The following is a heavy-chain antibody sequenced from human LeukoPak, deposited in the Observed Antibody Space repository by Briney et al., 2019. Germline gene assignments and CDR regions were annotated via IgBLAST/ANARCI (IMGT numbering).Heavy chain of an antibody. CDR3: ARGPPRGKYYYLDV. D-gene: IGHD1-1*01. V-gene: IGHV3-13*01. J-gene: IGHJ6*03. CDR2: IGTASDT. Sequence: GGSLRLSCAASGFTFSIFDMHSVPHPTGQGLWCGSTIGTASDTYYPGSVEGRFTLSRDNAKNSLYLQMNSLTAGDTAVYYCARGPPRGKYYYLDVWGKGNTVTVSS. CDR1: GFTFSIFD.